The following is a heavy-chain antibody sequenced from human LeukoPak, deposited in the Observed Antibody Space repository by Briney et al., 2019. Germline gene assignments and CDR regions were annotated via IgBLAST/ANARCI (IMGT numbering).Heavy chain of an antibody. J-gene: IGHJ4*02. Sequence: SETLSLTCAVYGGSFSGYYWSWIRQPPGKGLVWIGEINHSGSTNYDPSLKSRVTISVDTSKNQFSLKLSSVTAADTAVYYCASNLGLAMVIYWGQGTLVTVSS. CDR3: ASNLGLAMVIY. D-gene: IGHD5-18*01. V-gene: IGHV4-34*01. CDR1: GGSFSGYY. CDR2: INHSGST.